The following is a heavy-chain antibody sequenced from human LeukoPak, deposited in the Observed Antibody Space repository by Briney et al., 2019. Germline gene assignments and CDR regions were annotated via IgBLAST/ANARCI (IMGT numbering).Heavy chain of an antibody. Sequence: ASVKVSCKASGYTFTGYYMHWVRQAPGQGLEWMGWINPNSGGTNYAQKFQGRVTMTRDTSISTAYMELSRLRSDDTAVYYCARSGGGTRKSLLLWFGELLFFDYWGQGTLVTVSS. CDR3: ARSGGGTRKSLLLWFGELLFFDY. D-gene: IGHD3-10*01. CDR2: INPNSGGT. CDR1: GYTFTGYY. V-gene: IGHV1-2*02. J-gene: IGHJ4*02.